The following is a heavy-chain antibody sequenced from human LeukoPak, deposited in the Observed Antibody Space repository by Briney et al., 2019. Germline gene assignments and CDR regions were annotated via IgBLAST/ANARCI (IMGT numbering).Heavy chain of an antibody. V-gene: IGHV1-3*01. CDR2: INAGNGNT. CDR3: ARDGYTAVNWFDP. J-gene: IGHJ5*02. D-gene: IGHD6-13*01. Sequence: ASVKVSCEASGYTFTSYAMHWVRQAPGQRLEWMGWINAGNGNTKYSQKFQGRVTITRDTSASTAYMELSSLRSEDTAVYYCARDGYTAVNWFDPWGQGTLVTVSS. CDR1: GYTFTSYA.